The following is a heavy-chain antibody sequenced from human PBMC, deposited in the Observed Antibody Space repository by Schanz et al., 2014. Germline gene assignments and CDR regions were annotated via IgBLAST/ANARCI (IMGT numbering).Heavy chain of an antibody. CDR1: GFTFSSYW. CDR2: INSDGSSA. J-gene: IGHJ3*01. Sequence: EVQLVESGGGLVKPGGSLRLSCAASGFTFSSYWMHWVRQAPGKGLVWISRINSDGSSASYADSVKGRFIISRDSSKNTLFLQMNSLRAEDTAVYFCARDGGRDGYNLAFDVWGQGTLVTVSS. CDR3: ARDGGRDGYNLAFDV. D-gene: IGHD5-12*01. V-gene: IGHV3-74*01.